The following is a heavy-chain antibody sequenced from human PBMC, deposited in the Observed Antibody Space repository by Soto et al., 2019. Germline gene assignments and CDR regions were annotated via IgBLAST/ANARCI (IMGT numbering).Heavy chain of an antibody. V-gene: IGHV3-9*01. CDR3: AKGPGYYDSSGYPYYFDY. J-gene: IGHJ4*02. CDR2: ISWNSGSI. D-gene: IGHD3-22*01. CDR1: GFTFDDDA. Sequence: GGSLRLSCAASGFTFDDDAMHWVRQAPGKGLEWVSGISWNSGSIGYADSVKGRFTISRDNAKNSLYLQMNSLRAEDTALYYCAKGPGYYDSSGYPYYFDYWGQGTLVTVSS.